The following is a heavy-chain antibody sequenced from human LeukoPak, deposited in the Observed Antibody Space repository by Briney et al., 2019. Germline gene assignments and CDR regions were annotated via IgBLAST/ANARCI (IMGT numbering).Heavy chain of an antibody. CDR1: GFTFSSYA. CDR2: ISYDGSNK. J-gene: IGHJ4*03. D-gene: IGHD1-14*01. Sequence: PGGSLRLSCAASGFTFSSYAMHWVRQAPGKGLEWVAVISYDGSNKYYADSVKGRFTISRDDSKNTLFLQMKSLRAEATAVYYCATPHRRTPAGIGYWGQGTPVTVSS. V-gene: IGHV3-30*04. CDR3: ATPHRRTPAGIGY.